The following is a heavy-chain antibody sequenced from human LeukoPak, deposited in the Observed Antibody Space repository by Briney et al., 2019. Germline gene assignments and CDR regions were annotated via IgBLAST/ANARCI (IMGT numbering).Heavy chain of an antibody. CDR2: ISVYNGNT. D-gene: IGHD6-13*01. Sequence: ASVKVSCKASGYTFTNFGISWVRQAPGQGLEWRGWISVYNGNTNFAQKLQGRVTMTTDTSTTTAYMELRNLRSDDTAVYYCARDHSSSCQLFDYWGQGTLVTVSS. V-gene: IGHV1-18*01. J-gene: IGHJ4*02. CDR3: ARDHSSSCQLFDY. CDR1: GYTFTNFG.